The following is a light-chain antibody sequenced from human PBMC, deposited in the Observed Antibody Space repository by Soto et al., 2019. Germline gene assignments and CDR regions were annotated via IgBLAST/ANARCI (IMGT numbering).Light chain of an antibody. Sequence: QLVLTQSPSASASLGASVKLTCTLSSGHSSYVIAWHQQQPEKGPRYLMRLNSDGSHSKGDGIPDRFSGSSSGAERYLTISAFKLEDEADYSCQTWGLGIKVSGEGTKVTVL. CDR3: QTWGLGIKV. CDR2: LNSDGSH. J-gene: IGLJ2*01. CDR1: SGHSSYV. V-gene: IGLV4-69*01.